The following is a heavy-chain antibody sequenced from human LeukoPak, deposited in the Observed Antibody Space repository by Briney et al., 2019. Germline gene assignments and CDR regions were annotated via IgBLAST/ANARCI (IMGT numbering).Heavy chain of an antibody. V-gene: IGHV4-4*02. CDR2: VNLQGGT. CDR3: AREGGSYRPLDY. J-gene: IGHJ4*01. CDR1: GGSITQTNY. D-gene: IGHD3-10*01. Sequence: AETLSLTCDVSGGSITQTNYWTWVRRPPGKGLEWIGEVNLQGGTNYNPSLLRRVAISVDTSANRVSLQMTSVTAADTAVYYCAREGGSYRPLDYSGPGNLCSVSS.